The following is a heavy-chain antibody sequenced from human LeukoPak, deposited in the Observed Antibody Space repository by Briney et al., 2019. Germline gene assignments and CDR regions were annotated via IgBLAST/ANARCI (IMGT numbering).Heavy chain of an antibody. V-gene: IGHV3-53*01. CDR3: ARAPYCGGDCYSGWYFDL. D-gene: IGHD2-21*02. CDR2: IYSGGST. J-gene: IGHJ2*01. Sequence: GGSLRLSCAASGFTVSSNYMSWVRQAPGKGLEWVSVIYSGGSTYYADSAKGRFTISRDNSKNTLYLQMNSLRAEDTAVYYCARAPYCGGDCYSGWYFDLWGRGTLVTVSS. CDR1: GFTVSSNY.